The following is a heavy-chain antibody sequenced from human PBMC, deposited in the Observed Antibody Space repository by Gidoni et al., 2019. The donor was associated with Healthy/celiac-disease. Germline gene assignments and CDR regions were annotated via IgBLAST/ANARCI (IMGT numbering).Heavy chain of an antibody. V-gene: IGHV3-23*01. CDR3: ANSLIPPLVVAATPGFDY. J-gene: IGHJ4*02. CDR1: GFTFSRYA. CDR2: ISGSGGST. Sequence: EVQLLESGGGLVQPGGSLSLSCAASGFTFSRYAMSWVRQAPGKGLEWVSAISGSGGSTYYADSVKGRFTISRDNSKNTLYLQMNSLRAEDTAVYYCANSLIPPLVVAATPGFDYWGQGTLVTVSS. D-gene: IGHD2-15*01.